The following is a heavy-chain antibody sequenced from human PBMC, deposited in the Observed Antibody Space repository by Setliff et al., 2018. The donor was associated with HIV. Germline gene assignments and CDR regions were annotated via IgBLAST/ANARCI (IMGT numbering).Heavy chain of an antibody. V-gene: IGHV4-34*01. CDR3: ARGSYRGRGFFVRYFDF. CDR1: GGSFTSYD. J-gene: IGHJ4*02. Sequence: PSETLSLTCAVYGGSFTSYDGTWIRQAPGKDLEWIGEINHNGGTNYNPSLKSRVTISVDRSKNQFFLRLTSVTAADTAVYYCARGSYRGRGFFVRYFDFLCQGSLVTVSS. D-gene: IGHD3-16*02. CDR2: INHNGGT.